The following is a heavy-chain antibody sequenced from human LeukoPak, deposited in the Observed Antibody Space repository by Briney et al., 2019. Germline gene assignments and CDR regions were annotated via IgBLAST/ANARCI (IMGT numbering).Heavy chain of an antibody. CDR1: GYTFTSYY. V-gene: IGHV1-46*01. CDR2: INPSGGST. CDR3: ARDPPRCSGGSCYSSDYFDY. D-gene: IGHD2-15*01. Sequence: ASVKVSCKASGYTFTSYYMHWVRQAPGQGLEWMGIINPSGGSTSYAQKFQGRVTMTRDMSTSTVYMELSSLRSEDTAVYYCARDPPRCSGGSCYSSDYFDYWGQGTLVTVSS. J-gene: IGHJ4*02.